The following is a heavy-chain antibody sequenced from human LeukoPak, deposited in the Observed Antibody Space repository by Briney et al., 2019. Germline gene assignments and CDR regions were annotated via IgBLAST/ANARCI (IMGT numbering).Heavy chain of an antibody. CDR2: ISSTSSYK. V-gene: IGHV3-21*01. Sequence: GGSLRLSCEASGFTFSSYSMKWVRQAPGKGLEWVSCISSTSSYKYYADSEKGRFTISRDNAKNSLYLQLNSLRAEDTALYYCVRPRSPASNDGGYWGQGTLVTVSS. J-gene: IGHJ4*02. CDR3: VRPRSPASNDGGY. D-gene: IGHD1-1*01. CDR1: GFTFSSYS.